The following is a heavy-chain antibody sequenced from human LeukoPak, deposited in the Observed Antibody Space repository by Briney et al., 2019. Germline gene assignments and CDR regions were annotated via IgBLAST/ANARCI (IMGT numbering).Heavy chain of an antibody. J-gene: IGHJ6*04. CDR3: ARDGSGPYYGMDV. D-gene: IGHD3-10*01. Sequence: ASVKVSCKASGGTFSSYAISWVRQAPGQGLEWMGGIIPIFGTANYAQKFQGRVTITADKSTSTAYMELSSLRSEDTAVYYSARDGSGPYYGMDVWGKGTTVTVSS. V-gene: IGHV1-69*06. CDR1: GGTFSSYA. CDR2: IIPIFGTA.